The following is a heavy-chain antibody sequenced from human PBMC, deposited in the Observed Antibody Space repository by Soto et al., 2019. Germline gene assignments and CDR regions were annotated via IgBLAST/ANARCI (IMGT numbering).Heavy chain of an antibody. CDR2: ISNSFSDGNT. CDR3: AKVFSPEGGNYFDH. CDR1: GFTFSNYA. Sequence: EVQLLESGGGLVQPGGSLRLSCAASGFTFSNYAIDWVRQAPGKGLEWVSAISNSFSDGNTHYADSVKGRFTISRDNDKNTVFLEMNSLRAEDTAVYYCAKVFSPEGGNYFDHWGQGTLVTVSS. V-gene: IGHV3-23*01. J-gene: IGHJ4*02.